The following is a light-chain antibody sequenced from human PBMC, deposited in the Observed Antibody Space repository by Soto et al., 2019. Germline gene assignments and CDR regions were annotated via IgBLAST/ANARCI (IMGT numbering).Light chain of an antibody. Sequence: LTQFPGTLSLSPGDRATLSCGASQSVSSNYIAWYQQKPGQAPRLLIYGASTRATGIPDRFSGSGSGTDFTLTVSRLEPEDFAVYYCQHYNNWPPWTFGQGTKVEIK. CDR2: GAS. J-gene: IGKJ1*01. V-gene: IGKV3-20*01. CDR3: QHYNNWPPWT. CDR1: QSVSSNY.